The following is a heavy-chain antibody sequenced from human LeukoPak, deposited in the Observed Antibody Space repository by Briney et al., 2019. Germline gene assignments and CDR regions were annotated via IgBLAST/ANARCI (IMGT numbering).Heavy chain of an antibody. V-gene: IGHV1-2*06. CDR3: ARDPGVSVAAYYFDY. CDR2: INPNSGGT. J-gene: IGHJ4*02. D-gene: IGHD6-19*01. CDR1: GYTFTGYY. Sequence: GASVKVSCKASGYTFTGYYMHWVRQAPGQGLEWMGRINPNSGGTNYAQKFQGRVTMTRDTSISTAYMELSRLRSDDTAVYYCARDPGVSVAAYYFDYWGQGTLVTVSS.